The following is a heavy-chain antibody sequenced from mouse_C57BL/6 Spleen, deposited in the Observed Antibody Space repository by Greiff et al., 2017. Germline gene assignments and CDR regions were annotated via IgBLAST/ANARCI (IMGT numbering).Heavy chain of an antibody. D-gene: IGHD4-1*02. V-gene: IGHV7-3*01. CDR3: ASQLVGFDY. Sequence: EVHLVESGGGLVQPGGSLSLSCAASGFTFTDYYMSWVRQPPGKALEWLGFIRNKANGYTTEYSASVKGRFTISRDNSQSILYLQMNALRAEDSATYYCASQLVGFDYWGQGTTLTVSS. CDR1: GFTFTDYY. CDR2: IRNKANGYTT. J-gene: IGHJ2*01.